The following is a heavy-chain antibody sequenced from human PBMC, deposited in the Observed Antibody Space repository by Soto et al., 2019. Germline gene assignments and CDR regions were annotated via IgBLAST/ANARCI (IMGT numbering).Heavy chain of an antibody. J-gene: IGHJ4*02. D-gene: IGHD1-1*01. CDR1: GYSISSSNW. CDR3: AKKVPGSNPLDS. V-gene: IGHV4-28*01. Sequence: SETLSLTCAVSGYSISSSNWWGWIRQPPGKGLEWIGYIYYSGTTYYNPSLKSRVTMSVDTSKNTLYLQMNSLRVEDTAVYYCAKKVPGSNPLDSWGQGALVTVSS. CDR2: IYYSGTT.